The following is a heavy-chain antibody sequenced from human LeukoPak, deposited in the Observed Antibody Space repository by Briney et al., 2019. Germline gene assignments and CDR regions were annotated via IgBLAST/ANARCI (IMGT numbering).Heavy chain of an antibody. CDR2: IYYSGST. V-gene: IGHV4-59*01. CDR3: ARVMAIFGVVMSYYMDV. J-gene: IGHJ6*03. D-gene: IGHD3-3*01. CDR1: GGSISSYY. Sequence: SETLSLTCTVSGGSISSYYWSWIRQPPGKGLEWVGYIYYSGSTNYNPSLKSRVTISVDTSKNQFSLKLSFVTDADTAVYYCARVMAIFGVVMSYYMDVWGKGTTVTVSS.